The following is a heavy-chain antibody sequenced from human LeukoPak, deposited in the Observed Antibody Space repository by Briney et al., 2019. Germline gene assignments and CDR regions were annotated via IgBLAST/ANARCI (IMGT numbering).Heavy chain of an antibody. Sequence: SETLSLTCTVSGGSISSGSYYWDWIRQPPGKGLEWIGDIYSSGKTNYNPSLRSRVTISVDTSKNQFSLKLSSVTAADTAVYYCARASWRQQLVLGYWGQGTLVTVSS. CDR1: GGSISSGSYY. CDR2: IYSSGKT. D-gene: IGHD6-13*01. J-gene: IGHJ4*02. CDR3: ARASWRQQLVLGY. V-gene: IGHV4-39*07.